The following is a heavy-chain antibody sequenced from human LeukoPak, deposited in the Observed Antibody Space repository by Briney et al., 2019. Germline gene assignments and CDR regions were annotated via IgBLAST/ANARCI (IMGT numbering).Heavy chain of an antibody. CDR1: GYTFTSYG. V-gene: IGHV1-18*01. CDR2: ISAYNGNT. CDR3: ARSPTGKIAARPSNWFDP. Sequence: ASVKVSCKASGYTFTSYGISWVRQAPGQGLESMGWISAYNGNTNYAQKLQGRVTMTTDTSTSTAYMELRSLRSDDTAVYYCARSPTGKIAARPSNWFDPWGQGTLVTVSS. D-gene: IGHD6-6*01. J-gene: IGHJ5*02.